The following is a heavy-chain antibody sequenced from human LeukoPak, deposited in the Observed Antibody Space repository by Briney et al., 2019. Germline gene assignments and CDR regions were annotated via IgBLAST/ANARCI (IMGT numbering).Heavy chain of an antibody. J-gene: IGHJ3*02. D-gene: IGHD3-22*01. Sequence: GGSLRLSCAASGFTFSSYGMHWVRQAPGKGLEWVAFIRYDGSNKYYADSVKGRFTISRDNSKNTLYLQMNSLRAEDTAVYYCARAIRVDTVVVINDAFDIWGQGTMVTVSS. V-gene: IGHV3-30*02. CDR1: GFTFSSYG. CDR2: IRYDGSNK. CDR3: ARAIRVDTVVVINDAFDI.